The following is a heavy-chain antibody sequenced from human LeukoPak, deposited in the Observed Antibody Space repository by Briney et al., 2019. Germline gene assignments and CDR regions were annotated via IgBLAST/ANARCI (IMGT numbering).Heavy chain of an antibody. CDR2: INPNSGGT. V-gene: IGHV1-2*02. CDR1: GYTFTGYY. D-gene: IGHD5-24*01. Sequence: ASVKASCKASGYTFTGYYMHWVRQAPGQGLEWMGWINPNSGGTNYAQKFQGRVTMTSDTSISTAYMELSRLRSDDTAVYYCARVCRDGYNSPFDYWGQGTLVTVSS. CDR3: ARVCRDGYNSPFDY. J-gene: IGHJ4*02.